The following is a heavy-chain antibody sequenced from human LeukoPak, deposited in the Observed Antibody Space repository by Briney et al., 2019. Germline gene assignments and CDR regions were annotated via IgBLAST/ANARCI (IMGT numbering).Heavy chain of an antibody. CDR1: GGSISSYY. CDR2: IYYSGST. CDR3: ARELYSSSSPFDP. D-gene: IGHD6-6*01. J-gene: IGHJ5*02. Sequence: PSETLSLTCTVSGGSISSYYWSWIRQPPGKGLEWIGYIYYSGSTNYNPSLKSRVTISVDTSKNQFSLKLSFATAADTAVYYCARELYSSSSPFDPWGQGTLVTVSS. V-gene: IGHV4-59*01.